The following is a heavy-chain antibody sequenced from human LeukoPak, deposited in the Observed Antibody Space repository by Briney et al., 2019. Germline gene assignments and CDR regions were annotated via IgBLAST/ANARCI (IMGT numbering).Heavy chain of an antibody. V-gene: IGHV4-38-2*01. CDR1: GYSISSGYY. CDR2: IYHSGST. CDR3: ARRGYCSGGACYSFDY. J-gene: IGHJ4*02. D-gene: IGHD2-15*01. Sequence: SETLSLTCAVSGYSISSGYYWGWIRQPPGKGLEWIGSIYHSGSTYYNPSLKSRVTISVDTSKNQFSLKLRSVTAADTAVYYCARRGYCSGGACYSFDYWGQGTLVTVSS.